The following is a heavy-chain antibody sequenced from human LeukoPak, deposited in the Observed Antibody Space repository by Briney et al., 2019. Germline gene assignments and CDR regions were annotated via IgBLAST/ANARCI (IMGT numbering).Heavy chain of an antibody. CDR1: GFTFSGYW. V-gene: IGHV3-7*01. Sequence: QSGGSLRLSCAASGFTFSGYWMSWVRQAPGKGLEWVANINQDGSEKYYVDSVKGRFAISRDNAKNSLFLQMGSLRVEDTAVYYCARESTARYNSSWYGFRNWGQGTLVSVSS. CDR3: ARESTARYNSSWYGFRN. J-gene: IGHJ1*01. D-gene: IGHD6-13*01. CDR2: INQDGSEK.